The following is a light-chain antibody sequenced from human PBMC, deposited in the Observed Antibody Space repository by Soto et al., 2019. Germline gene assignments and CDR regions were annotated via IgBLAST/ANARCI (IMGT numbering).Light chain of an antibody. V-gene: IGLV1-36*01. J-gene: IGLJ1*01. Sequence: QSVLTQPTSVSDAPRQRVTISCSGSSSNIGNNAVNWYKQPPGKAPKLLIYYDDLLPSGVSDRFSGSKSGTSASLAISGLQSEDEADYYCQVWDPSTDHPYVFGTGTKLTVL. CDR1: SSNIGNNA. CDR3: QVWDPSTDHPYV. CDR2: YDD.